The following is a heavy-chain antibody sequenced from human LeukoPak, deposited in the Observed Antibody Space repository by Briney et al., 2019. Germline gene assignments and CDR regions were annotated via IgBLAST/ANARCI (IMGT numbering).Heavy chain of an antibody. J-gene: IGHJ4*02. D-gene: IGHD1-1*01. CDR1: GGSISGYN. CDR3: ARGRYTFDY. Sequence: SETLSLTCTVSGGSISGYNWTWIWHRPGEGLGYSGYIYYSGSTNHNPSLKSRVTISVDTSKNHFSLKLSSVTAAATAVYYCARGRYTFDYWGQGTLVTVSS. CDR2: IYYSGST. V-gene: IGHV4-59*01.